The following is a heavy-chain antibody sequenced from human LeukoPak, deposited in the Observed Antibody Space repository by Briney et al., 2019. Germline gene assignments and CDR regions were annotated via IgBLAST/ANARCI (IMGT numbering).Heavy chain of an antibody. CDR3: ARDFSYGSGFDY. CDR2: ISNGGSI. J-gene: IGHJ4*02. CDR1: GFSISSYA. D-gene: IGHD5-18*01. V-gene: IGHV3-64*01. Sequence: GGSLRLSCAASGFSISSYALHWVRQAPGKGLQYVSGISNGGSIDYANSVKGRFTISIDNSKNTLYLQMGSLGPEDMAVYYCARDFSYGSGFDYWGQGILVTVSS.